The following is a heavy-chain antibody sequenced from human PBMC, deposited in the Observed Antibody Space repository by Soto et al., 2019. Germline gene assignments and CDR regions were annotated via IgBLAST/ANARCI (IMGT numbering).Heavy chain of an antibody. D-gene: IGHD3-10*01. CDR1: GFTFSSYG. V-gene: IGHV3-30*18. J-gene: IGHJ6*02. CDR3: ANNDYYGSGSYYRYYGMDV. CDR2: ISYDGSNK. Sequence: GGLLRLSCAASGFTFSSYGMHWVRPAPGKGLGWVAVISYDGSNKYYADSVKGRFTISRDNSKNTLYLQMNSLRAEDTAVYYCANNDYYGSGSYYRYYGMDVWGQGTTVTVSS.